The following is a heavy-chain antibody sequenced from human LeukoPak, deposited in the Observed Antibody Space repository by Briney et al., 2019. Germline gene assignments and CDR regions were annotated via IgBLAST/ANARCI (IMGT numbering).Heavy chain of an antibody. CDR2: ISSTGSNI. CDR3: ARVLSPYSDYGDYRNWFDP. D-gene: IGHD4-17*01. CDR1: GFTFSSYS. J-gene: IGHJ5*02. V-gene: IGHV3-48*04. Sequence: GGSLRLSCAASGFTFSSYSMNWVRQAPGKGLEWVSYISSTGSNIYYADSVKGRFTISRDNAKKSLYLQMNSLRAEDTAVYYCARVLSPYSDYGDYRNWFDPWGLGTLITVSS.